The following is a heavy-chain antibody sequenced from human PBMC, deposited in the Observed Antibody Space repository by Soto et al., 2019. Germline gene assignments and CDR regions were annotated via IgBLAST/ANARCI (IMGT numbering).Heavy chain of an antibody. CDR3: ARGDREDIAVVIGVRPGEYGVDV. Sequence: QVQLEESGGGVVQPGRSLRLSCATSGFTFRNYAMHWVRQAPGKGLKCVAVIAYDGSNKFYRDYVKGRFTISRDNSQNTLYLQINSLRYEDTAVYYCARGDREDIAVVIGVRPGEYGVDVWGQGTTVTVSS. D-gene: IGHD2-15*01. J-gene: IGHJ6*02. CDR2: IAYDGSNK. V-gene: IGHV3-30-3*01. CDR1: GFTFRNYA.